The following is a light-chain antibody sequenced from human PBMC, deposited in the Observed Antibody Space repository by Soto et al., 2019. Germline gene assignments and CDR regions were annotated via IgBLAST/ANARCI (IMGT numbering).Light chain of an antibody. J-gene: IGLJ1*01. CDR3: SSYAGSNNLL. V-gene: IGLV2-8*01. CDR2: EVS. Sequence: QSALTQPPSASGSPGQSVTISCTGTSSDVGCYNYVSWYQQHPGKAPQLMIYEVSKRPSGVPDRFSGSKSGNTASLTVSGLQDEDEADYYCSSYAGSNNLLFGTGTKVTVL. CDR1: SSDVGCYNY.